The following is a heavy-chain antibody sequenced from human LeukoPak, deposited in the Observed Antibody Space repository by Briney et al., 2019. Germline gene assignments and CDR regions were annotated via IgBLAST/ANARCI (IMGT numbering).Heavy chain of an antibody. V-gene: IGHV3-15*01. CDR1: GFTFSNAW. D-gene: IGHD3-10*01. Sequence: GGSLRLSCAASGFTFSNAWMSWVRQAPGKGLEWVGRIKSKTDGGTTDYAAPVKGRFTISRDDSKNTLYLQMNSLKTEDTAVYYCTTDLVITMVQDFDYWGQGTLVTVTS. CDR3: TTDLVITMVQDFDY. CDR2: IKSKTDGGTT. J-gene: IGHJ4*02.